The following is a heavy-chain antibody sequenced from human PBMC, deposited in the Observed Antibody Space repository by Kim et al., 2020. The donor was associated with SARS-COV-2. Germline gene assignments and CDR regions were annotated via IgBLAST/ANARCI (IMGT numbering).Heavy chain of an antibody. CDR2: T. V-gene: IGHV4-4*02. Sequence: TNYDPHLKSRVTISVDKSKSQFSLNLSSVTAADTAIYYCARIVLRAFDSWGQGTLVTVSS. D-gene: IGHD2-2*01. CDR3: ARIVLRAFDS. J-gene: IGHJ4*02.